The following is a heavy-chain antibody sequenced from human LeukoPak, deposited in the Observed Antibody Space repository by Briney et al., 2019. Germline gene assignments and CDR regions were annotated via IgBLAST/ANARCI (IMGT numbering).Heavy chain of an antibody. D-gene: IGHD2-15*01. CDR2: VYYSGST. CDR3: ARGGVVVVAAKVDYFDY. J-gene: IGHJ4*02. V-gene: IGHV4-59*08. CDR1: GGSTSSYY. Sequence: SETLSLTCTVSGGSTSSYYWSWIRQPPGKGLEWIGYVYYSGSTNYNPSLKSRVTISVDTSKNQFSLKLSSVTAADTAVYYCARGGVVVVAAKVDYFDYWGQGTLVTVSS.